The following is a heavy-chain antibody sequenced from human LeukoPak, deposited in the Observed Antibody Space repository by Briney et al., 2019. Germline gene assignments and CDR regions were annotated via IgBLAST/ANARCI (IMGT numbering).Heavy chain of an antibody. D-gene: IGHD3-22*01. CDR1: GYTFTGYY. CDR3: ARGGQYYYDSSGYYDY. Sequence: GASVKVSCRASGYTFTGYYMHWVRQAPGQGLEWMGWINPNSGGTNYAQKFQGRVTMTRDTSISTAYMELSRLRSDDTAVYYCARGGQYYYDSSGYYDYWGQGTLVTVSS. J-gene: IGHJ4*02. V-gene: IGHV1-2*02. CDR2: INPNSGGT.